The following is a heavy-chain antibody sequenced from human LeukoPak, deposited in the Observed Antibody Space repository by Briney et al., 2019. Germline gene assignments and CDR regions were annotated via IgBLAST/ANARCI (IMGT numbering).Heavy chain of an antibody. V-gene: IGHV4-34*01. CDR3: ARMPDSSGYYFDY. J-gene: IGHJ4*02. Sequence: SETLSLTCAVYGGSFSGYYWSWIRQPPGKGLEWIGEINHSGSTNYNPSLKSRVTISVDTSKNQFSPKLSSVTAADTAVYYCARMPDSSGYYFDYWGQGTLVTVSS. D-gene: IGHD3-22*01. CDR2: INHSGST. CDR1: GGSFSGYY.